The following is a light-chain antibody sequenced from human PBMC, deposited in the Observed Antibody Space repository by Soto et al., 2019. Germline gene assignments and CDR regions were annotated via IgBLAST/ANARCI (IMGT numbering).Light chain of an antibody. V-gene: IGLV1-47*01. CDR3: ASWDDSLSGYV. J-gene: IGLJ1*01. CDR1: TSNILRNY. Sequence: QSALTQPPSASGNPGQRLTISCSGSTSNILRNYVYWYRQFPGTAPRLLISTNDQRPSGVPDRFSGSKSGTSASLAISGLRSEDEADYYCASWDDSLSGYVFGTGTKVTVL. CDR2: TND.